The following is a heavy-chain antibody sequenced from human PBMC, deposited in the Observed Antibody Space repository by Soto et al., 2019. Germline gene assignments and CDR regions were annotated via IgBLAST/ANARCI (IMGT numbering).Heavy chain of an antibody. CDR2: ISYDGSNK. V-gene: IGHV3-30*03. J-gene: IGHJ4*02. CDR1: GFTFSSYG. D-gene: IGHD4-17*01. Sequence: QVQLVESGGGVVQPGRSLRLSCAASGFTFSSYGVHWVRQAPGKGLEWVAFISYDGSNKYYADSVKGRFTISRDNSKNTLYLQMNSLRAEDTAVYYCAHGGGDSEGYFDYWGQGTLVTVSS. CDR3: AHGGGDSEGYFDY.